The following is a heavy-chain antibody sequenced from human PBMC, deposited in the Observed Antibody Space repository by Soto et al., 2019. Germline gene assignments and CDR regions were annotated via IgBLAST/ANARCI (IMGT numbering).Heavy chain of an antibody. CDR3: ARGIDSDY. V-gene: IGHV1-18*01. D-gene: IGHD3-10*01. Sequence: ASVEVSCKASGYTFTNYAISWVRQAPGQGLEWMGWISGYDGKTDYTQKLQGRVTMTTDTSTTTAYMELRSLRSDDTAVYYCARGIDSDYWGQGTLVTVSS. J-gene: IGHJ4*02. CDR2: ISGYDGKT. CDR1: GYTFTNYA.